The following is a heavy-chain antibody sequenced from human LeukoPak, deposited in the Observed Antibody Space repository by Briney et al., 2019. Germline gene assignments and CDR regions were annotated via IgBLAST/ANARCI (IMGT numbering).Heavy chain of an antibody. CDR1: GYTFTSYG. CDR2: ISAYNGNT. CDR3: ARPYCSGGDCLRYFDL. V-gene: IGHV1-18*01. D-gene: IGHD2-15*01. J-gene: IGHJ2*01. Sequence: ASVKVSCRASGYTFTSYGISWVRQAPGQGLEWMGWISAYNGNTNYAQKLQGRVTMTTDTSTSTAYMELSSLRSEDTAVHYCARPYCSGGDCLRYFDLWGRGTLITVSS.